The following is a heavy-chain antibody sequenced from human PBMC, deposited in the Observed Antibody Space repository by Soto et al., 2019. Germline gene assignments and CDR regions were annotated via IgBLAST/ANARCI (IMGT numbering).Heavy chain of an antibody. J-gene: IGHJ6*02. Sequence: GGSLRLSCAASGFTFSSYAMSWVRQAPGKGLEWVSGVSGSGGSTYYAGSVQGRFTISRDNSKNTLYLQMNSLRAEDTAVYFWAKERGADYQYNYGRDVWAQGTTVTVSS. CDR2: VSGSGGST. CDR1: GFTFSSYA. CDR3: AKERGADYQYNYGRDV. D-gene: IGHD3-10*01. V-gene: IGHV3-23*01.